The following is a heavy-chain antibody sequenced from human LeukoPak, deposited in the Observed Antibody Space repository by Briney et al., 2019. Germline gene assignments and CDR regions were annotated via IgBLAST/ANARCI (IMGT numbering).Heavy chain of an antibody. CDR1: GFTFGDYA. CDR3: TRAHGSGSYSWFDP. CDR2: IRSKAYGGTT. Sequence: GGSLRLSCTASGFTFGDYAMSWFRQAPGKGLEWVGFIRSKAYGGTTEYAASVKGRFTISRDDSKSIAYLQMNSLKTEDTAVYYCTRAHGSGSYSWFDPWGQATLVTVSS. D-gene: IGHD3-10*01. J-gene: IGHJ5*02. V-gene: IGHV3-49*03.